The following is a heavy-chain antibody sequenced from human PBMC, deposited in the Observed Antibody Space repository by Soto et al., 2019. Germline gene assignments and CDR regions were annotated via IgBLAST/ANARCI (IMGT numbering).Heavy chain of an antibody. D-gene: IGHD1-26*01. Sequence: GGSLRLSCAASGFTFSSYWMSWVRQAPGKGLEWVANIKQDGSEKYYEDSVKGRFTISRDNAKNSLYLQMNSLRAEDTAVYYCAKNGGSYPPLFGYWGQGTLVTVSS. CDR2: IKQDGSEK. CDR3: AKNGGSYPPLFGY. CDR1: GFTFSSYW. V-gene: IGHV3-7*03. J-gene: IGHJ4*02.